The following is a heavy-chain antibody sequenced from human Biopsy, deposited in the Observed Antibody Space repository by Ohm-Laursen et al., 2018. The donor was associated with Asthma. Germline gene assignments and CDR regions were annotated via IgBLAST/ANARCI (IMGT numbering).Heavy chain of an antibody. CDR2: LIPVLGTP. J-gene: IGHJ6*02. CDR3: ARGYSGSDRIVYYYSGLEV. D-gene: IGHD5-12*01. V-gene: IGHV1-69*13. CDR1: GDSFSNYA. Sequence: ASVKVSCKASGDSFSNYAISWVRQAPGQGFEWMGGLIPVLGTPDHAQMFEGRVTITADESMSTAYMELSSLSSEDTAVYYCARGYSGSDRIVYYYSGLEVWGQGTTVTVSS.